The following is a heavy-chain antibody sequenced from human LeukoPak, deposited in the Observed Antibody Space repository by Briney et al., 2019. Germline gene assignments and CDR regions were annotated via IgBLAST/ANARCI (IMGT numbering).Heavy chain of an antibody. CDR1: GVSMNGHY. Sequence: SETLSLTCTVSGVSMNGHYWSRIRQPPGKGLEWIGFIYDSGSANYKSSLKSRVTMTVDTSKNQFSLKLNSVTAADTAVYYCARVLQNYYHMDVWGKGTTVTVSS. J-gene: IGHJ6*03. CDR2: IYDSGSA. V-gene: IGHV4-59*11. D-gene: IGHD3-3*01. CDR3: ARVLQNYYHMDV.